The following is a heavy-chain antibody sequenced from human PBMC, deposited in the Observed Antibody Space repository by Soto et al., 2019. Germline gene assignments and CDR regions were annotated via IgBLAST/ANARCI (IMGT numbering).Heavy chain of an antibody. V-gene: IGHV4-59*01. D-gene: IGHD6-6*01. CDR2: IYYSGST. J-gene: IGHJ5*02. CDR3: ARAPPDSSFCVWFDP. CDR1: GGSISSYC. Sequence: SETLSLTCTVSGGSISSYCLSGIRQPTGKGLEWIGYIYYSGSTNYNPSLKSRVSISVDTSKNQFSLKLSSVTAADTAVYYCARAPPDSSFCVWFDPWGQGTLVTVSS.